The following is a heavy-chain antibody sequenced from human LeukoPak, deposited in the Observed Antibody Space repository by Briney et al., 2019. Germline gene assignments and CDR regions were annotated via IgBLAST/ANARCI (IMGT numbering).Heavy chain of an antibody. V-gene: IGHV3-23*01. CDR2: ISGSGGST. CDR3: AKAQDPIAAAGTSPFDY. CDR1: GFTFSSYA. J-gene: IGHJ4*02. Sequence: GGSLRLSCAASGFTFSSYAMSWVRQAPGKGPEWVSAISGSGGSTFYADSVKGRFTISRDNSKNTLSLQMNSLRAEDTAVYYCAKAQDPIAAAGTSPFDYWGQGTLVTVSS. D-gene: IGHD6-13*01.